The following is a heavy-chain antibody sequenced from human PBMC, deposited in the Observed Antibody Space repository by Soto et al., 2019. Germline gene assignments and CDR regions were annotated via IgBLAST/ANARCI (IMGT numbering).Heavy chain of an antibody. D-gene: IGHD6-13*01. V-gene: IGHV3-30*18. CDR1: GFTFSSYG. Sequence: QVQLVESGGGVVQPGKSQRLSCAASGFTFSSYGMHWVRQAPGKGLEWVAVISYDGTVKYYADSVKGRFIVSRDSSKNTLYLQMNSLRVEDTAMYYCAKRRAAAGIIDYWGQGTLVTDSS. CDR3: AKRRAAAGIIDY. J-gene: IGHJ4*02. CDR2: ISYDGTVK.